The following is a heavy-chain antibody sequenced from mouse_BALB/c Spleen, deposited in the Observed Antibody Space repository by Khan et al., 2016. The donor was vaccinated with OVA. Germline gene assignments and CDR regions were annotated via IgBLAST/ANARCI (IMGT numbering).Heavy chain of an antibody. CDR2: VSTGGHYT. D-gene: IGHD1-1*01. V-gene: IGHV5-6*01. CDR1: GFTFSTYG. CDR3: ARLAYFYDSGGFAN. Sequence: EVQLVESGGDVVKPGGSLKLSCAASGFTFSTYGMSWVRQTPDKRLEWVATVSTGGHYTYYPDTVKGRFPISRAKAKDTLYLQISSLKSEDTAMFYCARLAYFYDSGGFANWGQGTLVTVSA. J-gene: IGHJ3*01.